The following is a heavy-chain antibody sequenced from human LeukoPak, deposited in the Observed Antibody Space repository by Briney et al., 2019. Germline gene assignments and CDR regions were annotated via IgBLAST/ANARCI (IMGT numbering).Heavy chain of an antibody. D-gene: IGHD1-26*01. CDR2: IYPGVSDT. CDR1: GYSFTTYW. CDR3: ARRDGTNFHY. V-gene: IGHV5-51*01. J-gene: IGHJ4*02. Sequence: GESLKISCKGSGYSFTTYWIGWVRQMPGKGLEWMGIIYPGVSDTKYSPSFQGQVTISVDKSTSTAYLQWSSLKASDTAMYYCARRDGTNFHYWGQGTLVTVSS.